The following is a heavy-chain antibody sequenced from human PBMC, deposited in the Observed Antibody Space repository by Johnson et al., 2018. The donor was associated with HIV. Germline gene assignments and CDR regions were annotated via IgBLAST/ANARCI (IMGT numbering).Heavy chain of an antibody. CDR2: ISYDASKK. D-gene: IGHD3-16*01. Sequence: QVQLVESGGGVVQPGRSLRLSCAASGFTFSSYAMHWVRQAPGRGLEWVAVISYDASKKYYADSVKGGFTISRDHSKNTLFLQMNSLRAEDTAVYYCARQKLGGGWTLDDAFDIWGQGTMVTVSS. V-gene: IGHV3-30*04. CDR1: GFTFSSYA. CDR3: ARQKLGGGWTLDDAFDI. J-gene: IGHJ3*02.